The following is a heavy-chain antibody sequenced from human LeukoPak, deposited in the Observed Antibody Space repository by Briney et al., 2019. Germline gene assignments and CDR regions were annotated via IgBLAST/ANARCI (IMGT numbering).Heavy chain of an antibody. CDR2: INGDGSSI. CDR3: GRDRGYSGDY. CDR1: GFTFSNYW. V-gene: IGHV3-74*01. J-gene: IGHJ4*02. D-gene: IGHD5-12*01. Sequence: PGGSLRLSCAASGFTFSNYWMHWVRQAPGKGLVWLARINGDGSSISYADSVKGRFTISRDNAKNTLYLQMNSLRAEDTAVYYCGRDRGYSGDYWGQGTLVTVSS.